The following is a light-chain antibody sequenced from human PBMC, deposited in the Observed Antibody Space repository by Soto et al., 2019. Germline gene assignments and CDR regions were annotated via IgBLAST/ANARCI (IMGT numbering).Light chain of an antibody. CDR3: KQRSSWPLLN. CDR2: DAS. CDR1: QSVSNY. J-gene: IGKJ4*01. Sequence: EIVLTQSPATLSLSPGERATLSCRASQSVSNYLAWFQQKPAQAPRLLIYDASNRATGIPARFSGSGSGTDFTLPIISLEPEDFAVYSCKQRSSWPLLNFGGGTKVEI. V-gene: IGKV3-11*01.